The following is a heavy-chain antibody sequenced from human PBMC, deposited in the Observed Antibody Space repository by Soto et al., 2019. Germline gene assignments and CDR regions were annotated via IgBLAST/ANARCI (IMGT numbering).Heavy chain of an antibody. CDR3: ASHSASYDTKGLLDY. CDR1: GFTFSSYA. J-gene: IGHJ4*02. D-gene: IGHD1-26*01. V-gene: IGHV3-23*01. Sequence: PGGSLRLSCAASGFTFSSYAMSWVRQAPGKGLEWVSVISGNGGNKYYADSVKGRFTISRDNSKNTLYLQVNSLRVEDTAVYYCASHSASYDTKGLLDYWGQGTLVTVSS. CDR2: ISGNGGNK.